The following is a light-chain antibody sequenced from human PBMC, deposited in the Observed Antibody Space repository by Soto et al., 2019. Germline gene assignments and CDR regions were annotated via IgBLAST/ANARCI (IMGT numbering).Light chain of an antibody. CDR1: QSISSDH. CDR2: GAS. J-gene: IGKJ3*01. V-gene: IGKV3-20*01. CDR3: QHYRSAPFT. Sequence: EIVLTQSPGILSLSPGERATLACRASQSISSDHLAWYQQRPGQSPRLLIYGASSRTTGVPDRFSGSGSGTDFTLTISRPEPEDFSVYYCQHYRSAPFTFGPGTKVDIK.